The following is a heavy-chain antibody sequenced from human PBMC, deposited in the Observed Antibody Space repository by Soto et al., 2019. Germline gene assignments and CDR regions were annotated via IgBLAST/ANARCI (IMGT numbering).Heavy chain of an antibody. D-gene: IGHD6-19*01. CDR3: AKEPYSSFVLGTFHY. V-gene: IGHV3-23*01. Sequence: EVQLLEAGGGLVQPVGSLRLSCAASGFTFKSYAMSWVRQPPGKGLAWVSGSSGSGGTTYHADSVKGRFTISRDNSKNTLYLQMNSMRVEDTAVYYCAKEPYSSFVLGTFHYWGQGALVTVSS. CDR1: GFTFKSYA. J-gene: IGHJ4*02. CDR2: SSGSGGTT.